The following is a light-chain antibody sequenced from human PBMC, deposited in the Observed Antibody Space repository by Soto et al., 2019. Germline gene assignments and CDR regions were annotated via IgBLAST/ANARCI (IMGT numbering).Light chain of an antibody. J-gene: IGLJ2*01. V-gene: IGLV1-44*01. CDR1: SSNIGTNS. CDR2: ATT. CDR3: AAWDDSLSGVL. Sequence: QSVLTQPPSASGTPGQRVTFSCSGGSSNIGTNSVNWYQQLPGTAPKLLIYATTQRPSGVPDRFSASKSGTSASLAISGLQPEDEADYYCAAWDDSLSGVLFGGGTKVTVL.